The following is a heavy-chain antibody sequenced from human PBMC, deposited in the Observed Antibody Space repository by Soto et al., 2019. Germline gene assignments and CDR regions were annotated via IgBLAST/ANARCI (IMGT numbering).Heavy chain of an antibody. J-gene: IGHJ4*02. Sequence: GESLKISCKGSGYSFTSYWIGWVRQMPGKGLEWMGIIYPVDSDTRYSPSFQGQVTISADKSISTAYLQWSSLKASDTAMYYCARRGGYYGSGSYYNFDYWGQGTLVTVSS. CDR2: IYPVDSDT. CDR1: GYSFTSYW. D-gene: IGHD3-10*01. CDR3: ARRGGYYGSGSYYNFDY. V-gene: IGHV5-51*01.